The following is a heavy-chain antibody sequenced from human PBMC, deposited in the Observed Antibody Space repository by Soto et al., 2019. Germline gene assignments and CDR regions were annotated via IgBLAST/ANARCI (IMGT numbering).Heavy chain of an antibody. CDR1: GGSISSSSYY. Sequence: QLQLQESGPGLVKPSETLSLTCTVSGGSISSSSYYWGWIRQPPGKGLEWIGSIYYSGSTYYNPALKSRVTISVDTSKNQFSLKLSSVTAADTAVYYCARHYWGSSGYYFDYWGQGTLVTVSS. D-gene: IGHD3-22*01. CDR2: IYYSGST. V-gene: IGHV4-39*01. J-gene: IGHJ4*02. CDR3: ARHYWGSSGYYFDY.